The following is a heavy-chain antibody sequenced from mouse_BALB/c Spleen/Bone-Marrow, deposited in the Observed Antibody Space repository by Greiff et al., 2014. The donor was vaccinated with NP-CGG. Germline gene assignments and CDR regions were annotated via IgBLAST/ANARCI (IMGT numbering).Heavy chain of an antibody. Sequence: VKLMESGAELVRPGSSVKIPCKASGYAFSSYWMNWVKQRPGQGLEWIGQIYPGDGDTNYNGKFKGKAALTADKSSSTAYMQLSSLTSEDSAVYFCARRGPGFDYWGQGTPLTVSS. D-gene: IGHD3-3*01. CDR1: GYAFSSYW. CDR3: ARRGPGFDY. J-gene: IGHJ2*01. CDR2: IYPGDGDT. V-gene: IGHV1-80*01.